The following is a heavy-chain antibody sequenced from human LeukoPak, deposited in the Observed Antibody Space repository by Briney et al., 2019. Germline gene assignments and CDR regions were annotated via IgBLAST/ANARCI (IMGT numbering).Heavy chain of an antibody. CDR1: GFRLDSFY. Sequence: KPGGSLRLSCGASGFRLDSFYMGWIRQVPGKGLDYIALISASGAVPYYAESVKGRFTISRDNAKNSVSLQMNSLSADDTAVYYCARSLIVAYEDYWGQGTLVTVSS. CDR3: ARSLIVAYEDY. D-gene: IGHD3-22*01. J-gene: IGHJ4*02. CDR2: ISASGAVP. V-gene: IGHV3-11*04.